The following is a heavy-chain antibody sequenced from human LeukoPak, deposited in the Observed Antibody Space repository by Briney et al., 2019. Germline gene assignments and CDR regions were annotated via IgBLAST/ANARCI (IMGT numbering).Heavy chain of an antibody. Sequence: PGGSLRLSCVASGFTFSSFDMNWDRQAPGKGLEWLSNIANTSSAIYYADSVKGRFTISRDNAKNSLYLQMNSLRDEDTAVYFCARETVTTIDYWGQGTLVTVSS. CDR2: IANTSSAI. CDR3: ARETVTTIDY. CDR1: GFTFSSFD. D-gene: IGHD4-17*01. V-gene: IGHV3-48*02. J-gene: IGHJ4*02.